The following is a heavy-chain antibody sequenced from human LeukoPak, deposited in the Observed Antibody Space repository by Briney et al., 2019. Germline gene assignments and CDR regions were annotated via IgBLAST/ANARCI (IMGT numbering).Heavy chain of an antibody. CDR1: GGSISSSNW. CDR3: ARDSQYYYGSGGSNAFDI. CDR2: IYHSGST. Sequence: PSETLSLTCAVSGGSISSSNWWSWVRQPPGKGLEWIGEIYHSGSTNYNPSLKSRVTISVDKSKNQFSLKLSSVTAADTAVYYCARDSQYYYGSGGSNAFDIWGQGTMVTVSS. D-gene: IGHD3-10*01. J-gene: IGHJ3*02. V-gene: IGHV4-4*02.